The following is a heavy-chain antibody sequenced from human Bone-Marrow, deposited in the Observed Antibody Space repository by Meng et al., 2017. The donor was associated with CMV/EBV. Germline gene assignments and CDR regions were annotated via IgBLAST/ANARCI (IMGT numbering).Heavy chain of an antibody. V-gene: IGHV1-69*05. CDR1: GGTFSSYA. CDR3: AREGEQWLSGALDY. Sequence: SVKVSCKASGGTFSSYAISWVRQAPGQGLEWMGGIIPIFGTANYAQKFQGRVTITTDESTSTAYMELSSLRSEDTAVYYCAREGEQWLSGALDYLGQGTLVTVSS. D-gene: IGHD6-19*01. CDR2: IIPIFGTA. J-gene: IGHJ4*02.